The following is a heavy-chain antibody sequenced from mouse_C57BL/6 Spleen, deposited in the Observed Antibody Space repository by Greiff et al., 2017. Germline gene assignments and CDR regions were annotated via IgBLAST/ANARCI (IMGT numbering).Heavy chain of an antibody. V-gene: IGHV5-17*01. D-gene: IGHD2-5*01. CDR3: ARSYSNYEGAWFAY. J-gene: IGHJ3*01. CDR1: GFTFSDYG. Sequence: EVQRVESGGGLVKPGGSLKLSCAASGFTFSDYGMHWVRQAPEKGLEWVAYISSGSSTIYYADTVKGRFTISRDNAKNTLFLQMTSLRSEDTAMYYCARSYSNYEGAWFAYWGQGTLVTVSA. CDR2: ISSGSSTI.